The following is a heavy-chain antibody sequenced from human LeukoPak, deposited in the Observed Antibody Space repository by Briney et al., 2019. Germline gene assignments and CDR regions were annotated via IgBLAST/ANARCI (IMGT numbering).Heavy chain of an antibody. CDR1: GYTFTGYY. J-gene: IGHJ4*02. V-gene: IGHV1-2*02. CDR3: ARGITVRGYSGYGCDY. CDR2: INPNSGGT. Sequence: ASVKVSCKASGYTFTGYYMHWVRQAPGQGLEWMGWINPNSGGTNYAQKFQGRVTMTRDTSIITAYMELSRLRSDDTAVYYCARGITVRGYSGYGCDYWGQGTLVTVSS. D-gene: IGHD5-12*01.